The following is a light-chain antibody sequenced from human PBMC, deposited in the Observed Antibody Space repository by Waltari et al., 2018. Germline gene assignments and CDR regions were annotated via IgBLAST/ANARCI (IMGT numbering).Light chain of an antibody. CDR2: GAS. Sequence: EVVLTQSPGTLSLFPGERATLSCRASQSVSRALAWYQQKPGQAPRLLIYGASIRATGIPDRFSGSGSGTDFSLTISRLEPADSAMYYCQHYVRLPATFGQGTKVEIK. J-gene: IGKJ1*01. CDR3: QHYVRLPAT. V-gene: IGKV3-20*01. CDR1: QSVSRA.